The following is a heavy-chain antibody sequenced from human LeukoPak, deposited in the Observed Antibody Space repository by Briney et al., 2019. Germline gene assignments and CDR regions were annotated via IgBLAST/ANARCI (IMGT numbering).Heavy chain of an antibody. D-gene: IGHD6-19*01. Sequence: SETLSLTCAVYGGSFSGYYWSWILQPPGKGLEWIGEINHSGSTNYNPSLKSRVTISVGTSKNQFSLKLSSVTAADTAVYYCARGSPTSIAVAVPQSDSDYWGQGTLVTVSS. V-gene: IGHV4-34*01. CDR1: GGSFSGYY. J-gene: IGHJ4*02. CDR3: ARGSPTSIAVAVPQSDSDY. CDR2: INHSGST.